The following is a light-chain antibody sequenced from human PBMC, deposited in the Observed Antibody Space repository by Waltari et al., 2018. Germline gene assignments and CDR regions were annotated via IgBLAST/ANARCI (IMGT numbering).Light chain of an antibody. CDR3: HAAADNNWF. Sequence: YDLAQPFSVSVSPGQTATITCSGAVLPEQYVRWFQQRPGQAPTLILYKDTERPSGIPERFSGSSSGSTVTLTIRGALLEDEADYHCHAAADNNWFFGGGTKLTVL. CDR2: KDT. V-gene: IGLV3-27*01. J-gene: IGLJ2*01. CDR1: VLPEQY.